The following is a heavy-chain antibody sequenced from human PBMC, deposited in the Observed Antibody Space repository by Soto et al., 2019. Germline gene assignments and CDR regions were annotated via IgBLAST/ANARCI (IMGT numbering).Heavy chain of an antibody. Sequence: QITLKESGPTLVKPTQTLTLTCTFSGFSLSTSGVGVGWIRQPPGKALEWLALIYWDDDKRYSPSLKSRLTITKDTSKNQVVLTMTNMDPVDTATYYCAHLPGDFWSGYPTQFDYWGQGTLVTVSS. CDR2: IYWDDDK. J-gene: IGHJ4*02. D-gene: IGHD3-3*01. V-gene: IGHV2-5*02. CDR1: GFSLSTSGVG. CDR3: AHLPGDFWSGYPTQFDY.